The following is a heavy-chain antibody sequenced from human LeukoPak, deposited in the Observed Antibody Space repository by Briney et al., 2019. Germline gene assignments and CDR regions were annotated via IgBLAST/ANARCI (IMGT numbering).Heavy chain of an antibody. CDR1: GLTFSNSA. D-gene: IGHD3-10*01. CDR2: ISGETNNT. V-gene: IGHV3-23*01. CDR3: AKRYSDGGFDP. Sequence: GGSLRLSCVASGLTFSNSAMTWVRQGPGKGLEWVSSISGETNNTYYSDSVKGRFTVSRDNSKNTVFLQMNDLTIEDTAIYYCAKRYSDGGFDPWGQGTLVTVSS. J-gene: IGHJ5*02.